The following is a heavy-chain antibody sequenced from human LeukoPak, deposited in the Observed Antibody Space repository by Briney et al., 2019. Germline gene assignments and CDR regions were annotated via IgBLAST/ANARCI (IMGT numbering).Heavy chain of an antibody. Sequence: GGSLRLSCAASGFTFSSYSMNWVRQAPGKGLEWVSSINGFSSYIFYADSVKGRFTISRDNAKNSLYLQTNSLRAEDTAVYYCARSVCSGGSCHYGMDVWGQGTTVTVSS. V-gene: IGHV3-21*01. CDR1: GFTFSSYS. D-gene: IGHD2-15*01. J-gene: IGHJ6*02. CDR3: ARSVCSGGSCHYGMDV. CDR2: INGFSSYI.